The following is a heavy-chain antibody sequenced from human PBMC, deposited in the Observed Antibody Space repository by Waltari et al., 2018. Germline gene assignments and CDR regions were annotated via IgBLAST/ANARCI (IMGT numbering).Heavy chain of an antibody. CDR1: GGSFSGYY. CDR2: ISHSGSN. Sequence: QVQLQQWGAGLLKPSETLSLTCAVYGGSFSGYYWSWIRQPPGKGLEWIGEISHSGSNNYNPSLKSRVTISVDTSKNQFSLKLSSVTAADTAVYYCARVGDYIWGSYRYVPYYYYMDVWGKGTTVTVSS. V-gene: IGHV4-34*01. J-gene: IGHJ6*03. CDR3: ARVGDYIWGSYRYVPYYYYMDV. D-gene: IGHD3-16*02.